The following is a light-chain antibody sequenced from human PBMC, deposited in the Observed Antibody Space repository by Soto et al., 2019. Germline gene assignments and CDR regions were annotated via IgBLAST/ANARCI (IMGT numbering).Light chain of an antibody. CDR3: QQYDNWPPWT. Sequence: EIVMTQSPATLSVSPGERATLSCRASQSVSSNLAWYQQKPGQAPRLLMFGASSRGAGVPVRFSASGSGTEFTLIISSLQPEDFAVYYCQQYDNWPPWTFGQGTRVE. V-gene: IGKV3-15*01. CDR2: GAS. CDR1: QSVSSN. J-gene: IGKJ1*01.